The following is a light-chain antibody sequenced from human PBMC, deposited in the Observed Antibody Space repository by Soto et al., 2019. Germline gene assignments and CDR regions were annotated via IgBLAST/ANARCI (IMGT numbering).Light chain of an antibody. CDR1: QGVTTTY. CDR3: QQYGGSPLFT. V-gene: IGKV3-20*01. Sequence: EIVLTQSPGTLSLSPGERATLSCRASQGVTTTYLAWYQHKPGQAPRLLIYGASNRATGIPDRFSGSGSVTDFTLTISRLEPEDFAVYSCQQYGGSPLFTFGPGTRVDLK. J-gene: IGKJ3*01. CDR2: GAS.